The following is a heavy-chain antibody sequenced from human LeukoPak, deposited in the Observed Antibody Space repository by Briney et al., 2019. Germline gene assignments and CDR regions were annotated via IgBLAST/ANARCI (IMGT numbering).Heavy chain of an antibody. CDR3: ARENSSSPQFRYYYYGMDV. V-gene: IGHV1-69*04. Sequence: SVKVSCRASGGTFSSYAISWVRQAPGQGLEWMGRIIPILGIANYAQKFQGRVTITADKSTSTAYMELSSLRSEDTAVYYCARENSSSPQFRYYYYGMDVWGQGTTVTVSS. CDR1: GGTFSSYA. J-gene: IGHJ6*02. D-gene: IGHD6-13*01. CDR2: IIPILGIA.